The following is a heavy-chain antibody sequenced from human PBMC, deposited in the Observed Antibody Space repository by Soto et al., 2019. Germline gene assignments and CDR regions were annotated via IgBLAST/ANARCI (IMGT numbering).Heavy chain of an antibody. V-gene: IGHV1-18*01. CDR3: ARDRVSVALRGVITGYYAMDV. CDR1: GYTFTNFY. CDR2: INTVNYAA. J-gene: IGHJ6*04. Sequence: QVQLVQSGNEVKKPGASVKVSCKASGYTFTNFYITWGRQAPGQGLEWLRSINTVNYAANYAHTLQGRVTLTTDTPTSTACMVLRTLTSDAPAVYFCARDRVSVALRGVITGYYAMDVWGKGTAVSVSS. D-gene: IGHD3-10*01.